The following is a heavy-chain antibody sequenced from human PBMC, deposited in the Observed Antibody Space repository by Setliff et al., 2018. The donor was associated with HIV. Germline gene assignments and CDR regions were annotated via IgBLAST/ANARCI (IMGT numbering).Heavy chain of an antibody. D-gene: IGHD3-3*01. CDR2: IKSENDGGTT. V-gene: IGHV3-15*01. CDR3: VNDVVKFWSGSGALDF. Sequence: GSLRPSCAASGLRFNKAWMNWVRQAPGKGLEWVGRIKSENDGGTTDYAAPVKGRFTISRDDSKDAVYLQMNSLQVDDTGVYYCVNDVVKFWSGSGALDFWGPGTLVTVSS. J-gene: IGHJ4*02. CDR1: GLRFNKAW.